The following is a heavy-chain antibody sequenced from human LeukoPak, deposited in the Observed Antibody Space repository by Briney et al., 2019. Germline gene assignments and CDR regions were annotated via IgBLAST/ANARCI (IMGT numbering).Heavy chain of an antibody. CDR3: ARGESLTIFGMVIGSFDY. CDR1: GGSISSSSYY. D-gene: IGHD3-3*01. V-gene: IGHV4-39*07. J-gene: IGHJ4*02. Sequence: SETLSLTCTVSGGSISSSSYYWGWIRQPPGKGLEWIGSIYYSGSTYYNPSLKSRVAISVDTSKNQFSLKLSSVTAADTAVYYCARGESLTIFGMVIGSFDYWGQGSLVTVSS. CDR2: IYYSGST.